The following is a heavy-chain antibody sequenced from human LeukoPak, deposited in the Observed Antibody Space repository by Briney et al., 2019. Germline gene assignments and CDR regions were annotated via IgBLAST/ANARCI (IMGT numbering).Heavy chain of an antibody. CDR3: AKDLLRFLEWSPFDY. J-gene: IGHJ4*02. Sequence: PGGSLRLSCAASGFTFSSYGMHWVRRAPGKGLEWVAFIRYDGSNKYYADSVKGRFTISRDNSKNTLYLQMNSLRAEDTAVYYCAKDLLRFLEWSPFDYWGQGTLVTVSS. CDR1: GFTFSSYG. CDR2: IRYDGSNK. V-gene: IGHV3-30*02. D-gene: IGHD3-3*01.